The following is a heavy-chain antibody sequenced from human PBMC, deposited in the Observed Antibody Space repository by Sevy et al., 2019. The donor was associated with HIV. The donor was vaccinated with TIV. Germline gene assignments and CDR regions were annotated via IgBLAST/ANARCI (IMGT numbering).Heavy chain of an antibody. CDR3: AGVGSSGWTP. CDR1: GYTFSNYG. CDR2: ISAYNGKT. D-gene: IGHD6-19*01. V-gene: IGHV1-18*01. J-gene: IGHJ4*02. Sequence: ASVKVSCKASGYTFSNYGISWVRQAPGQGLEWMGWISAYNGKTNYTEKLQGRVTMTTDTSTSKGYMELRSLRSDDTAVYFCAGVGSSGWTPWGQGTLVTVSS.